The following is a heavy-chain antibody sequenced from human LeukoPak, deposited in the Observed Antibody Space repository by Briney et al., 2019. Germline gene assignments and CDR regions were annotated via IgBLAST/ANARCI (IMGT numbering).Heavy chain of an antibody. D-gene: IGHD1-26*01. V-gene: IGHV4-39*07. CDR2: IDYIGST. Sequence: SETLSLTCTVSGGSISSSSYSWAWIRQPPGKGLEWIGSIDYIGSTYYNPSLKSRVTISVDTSKNQFSLKLSSVTAADTAVYYCVRDRDGVGVTIAAAFDIWGQGTMVTVSS. CDR1: GGSISSSSYS. J-gene: IGHJ3*02. CDR3: VRDRDGVGVTIAAAFDI.